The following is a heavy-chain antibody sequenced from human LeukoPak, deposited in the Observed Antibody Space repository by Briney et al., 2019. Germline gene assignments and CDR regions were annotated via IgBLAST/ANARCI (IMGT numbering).Heavy chain of an antibody. CDR3: AKETADYYDSSGPFDY. J-gene: IGHJ4*02. D-gene: IGHD3-22*01. Sequence: GRSLRLSCAASGFTFSSYGMHWVRQAPGKGLEWVAVISYDGSNKYYADSVKGRFTISRDNSKNTLYLQMNSLRAEDTAVYYCAKETADYYDSSGPFDYWGQGTLVTASS. CDR1: GFTFSSYG. V-gene: IGHV3-30*18. CDR2: ISYDGSNK.